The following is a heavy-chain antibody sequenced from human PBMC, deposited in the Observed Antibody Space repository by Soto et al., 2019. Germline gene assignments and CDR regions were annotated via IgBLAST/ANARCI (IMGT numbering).Heavy chain of an antibody. CDR1: VGTFIIYA. Sequence: GASVSVSCKASVGTFIIYAISWVRQAPGQGLEWMGGIIPIFGTANYAQKFQGRVTITADKSTSTAYMELSSLRSEDTAVYYCARNSGGYYGSPDYWGQGTLVTVSS. CDR2: IIPIFGTA. D-gene: IGHD3-10*01. J-gene: IGHJ4*02. V-gene: IGHV1-69*06. CDR3: ARNSGGYYGSPDY.